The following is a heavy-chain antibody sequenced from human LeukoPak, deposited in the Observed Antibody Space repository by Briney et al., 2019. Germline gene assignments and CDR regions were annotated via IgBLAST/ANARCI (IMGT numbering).Heavy chain of an antibody. CDR1: GFTFSDYY. CDR3: TTLSTVPADFDY. V-gene: IGHV3-11*01. J-gene: IGHJ4*02. CDR2: ISSSGSTI. D-gene: IGHD2-2*01. Sequence: PGGSLRLSCAASGFTFSDYYMSWIRQAPGKGLEWVSYISSSGSTIYYADSVKGRFTISRDNAKNSLYLQMNSLKTEDTAVYYCTTLSTVPADFDYWGQGTLVTVSS.